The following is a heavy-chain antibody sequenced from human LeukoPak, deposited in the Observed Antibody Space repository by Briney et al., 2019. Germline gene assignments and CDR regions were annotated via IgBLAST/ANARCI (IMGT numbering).Heavy chain of an antibody. J-gene: IGHJ4*02. CDR1: GFTFSDYY. CDR2: ISSSSSYT. D-gene: IGHD6-13*01. V-gene: IGHV3-11*05. CDR3: ARDVAADGGIDY. Sequence: AWVSLRLSCAASGFTFSDYYMSWIRQAPGKGLEWVSYISSSSSYTNYADSVKGRFTISRDNAKNSLYLQMNSLRAEDTAVYYCARDVAADGGIDYWGQGTLVTVSS.